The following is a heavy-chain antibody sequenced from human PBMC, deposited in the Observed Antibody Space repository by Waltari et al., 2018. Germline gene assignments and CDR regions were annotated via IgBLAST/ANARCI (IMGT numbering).Heavy chain of an antibody. V-gene: IGHV3-23*01. CDR2: ISGSSVST. CDR3: AKDRSGSYYLGDS. D-gene: IGHD1-26*01. J-gene: IGHJ4*02. Sequence: EVQLLESGGGLVQLGGSLRLSCAASGFTCGAYTMNRVRQAPGKGLEWVSSISGSSVSTYYADSVQGRFTISRDNSKNTMYLQMNSLRAEDSAVYYCAKDRSGSYYLGDSWGQGTLVTVSS. CDR1: GFTCGAYT.